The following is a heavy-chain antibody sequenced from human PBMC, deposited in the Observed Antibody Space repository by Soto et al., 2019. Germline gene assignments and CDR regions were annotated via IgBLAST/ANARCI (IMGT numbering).Heavy chain of an antibody. J-gene: IGHJ6*02. Sequence: QVQLVQSGAEVKKPGSSVKVSCKASGGTFSSYAISWVRQAPGQGLEWMGGIIPIFGTANYAQKFQGRVTITADKSTSTAYMELSSLRSEDTAVYYCASTVWVTAIDLAMLGCMDVWGQGTTVTVSS. CDR1: GGTFSSYA. CDR3: ASTVWVTAIDLAMLGCMDV. D-gene: IGHD2-21*02. CDR2: IIPIFGTA. V-gene: IGHV1-69*06.